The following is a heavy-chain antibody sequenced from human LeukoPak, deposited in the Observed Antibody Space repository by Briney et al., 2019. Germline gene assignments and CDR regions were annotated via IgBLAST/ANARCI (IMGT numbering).Heavy chain of an antibody. CDR2: IYYSGST. J-gene: IGHJ4*02. Sequence: PSETLSLTCTVSGGSISSYYWSWIRQPPGKGLEWIGYIYYSGSTNYNPSLKSRVTISVDTSKNQFSLKLSSVTAADTAVYYCARDVGVSYYYDSSGPGPAFDYWGQGTLVTVSS. CDR1: GGSISSYY. CDR3: ARDVGVSYYYDSSGPGPAFDY. V-gene: IGHV4-59*01. D-gene: IGHD3-22*01.